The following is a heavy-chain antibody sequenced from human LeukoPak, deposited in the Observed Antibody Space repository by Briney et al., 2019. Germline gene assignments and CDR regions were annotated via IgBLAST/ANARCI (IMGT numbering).Heavy chain of an antibody. CDR3: ARGGGLDV. CDR2: ISSSSSTI. J-gene: IGHJ6*02. D-gene: IGHD3-16*01. V-gene: IGHV3-48*01. Sequence: GGSLRLSCAASGFTFSSYSMNWVRQAPGKGLEWVSYISSSSSTIYYVDSVQSRFTIYIDNAKNSLYLQMSNLRAEDTAVYFCARGGGLDVWGQGATVTVSS. CDR1: GFTFSSYS.